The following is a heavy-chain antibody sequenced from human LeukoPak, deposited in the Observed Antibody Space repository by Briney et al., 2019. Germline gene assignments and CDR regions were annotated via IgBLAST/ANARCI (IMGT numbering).Heavy chain of an antibody. CDR3: AERAGTQDYFDY. D-gene: IGHD6-19*01. CDR2: ISWNSGSI. V-gene: IGHV3-9*01. J-gene: IGHJ4*02. Sequence: GGSLRLSCAASGFSFSTYGMHWVRQVPGKGLEWVSGISWNSGSIGYADSVKGRFTISRDNAKNSLYLQMNSLRAEDTALYYCAERAGTQDYFDYWGQGTLVTVSS. CDR1: GFSFSTYG.